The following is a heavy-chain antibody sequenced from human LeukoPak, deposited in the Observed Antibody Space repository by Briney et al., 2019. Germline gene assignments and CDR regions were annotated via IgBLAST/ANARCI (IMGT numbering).Heavy chain of an antibody. J-gene: IGHJ5*02. CDR3: AKKYSTGLDP. CDR1: GFTFSSYS. CDR2: ISSSSSTI. D-gene: IGHD1-26*01. Sequence: GGSLRLSCAASGFTFSSYSMNWVRQAPGKGLEWVSYISSSSSTIYYADSVKGRFTISRDNAKNSLYLQMNSLRAEDTAVYYCAKKYSTGLDPWGQGTLVTVSS. V-gene: IGHV3-48*01.